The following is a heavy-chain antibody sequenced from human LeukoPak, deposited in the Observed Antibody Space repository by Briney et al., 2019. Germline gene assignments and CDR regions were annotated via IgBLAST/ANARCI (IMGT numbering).Heavy chain of an antibody. Sequence: PGGSLRLPCAASGFTFSSYAMSWVRQAPGKGLEWVSAISGSGGSTYYADSVKGRFTISRDNSKNTLYLQMNSLRAEDTAVYYCAKDARNRLLYHGGYFDYWGQGTLVTVSS. V-gene: IGHV3-23*01. J-gene: IGHJ4*02. D-gene: IGHD2-8*01. CDR3: AKDARNRLLYHGGYFDY. CDR1: GFTFSSYA. CDR2: ISGSGGST.